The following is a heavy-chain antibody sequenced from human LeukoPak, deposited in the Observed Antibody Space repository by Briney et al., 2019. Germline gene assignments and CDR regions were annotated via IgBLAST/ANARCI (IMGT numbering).Heavy chain of an antibody. Sequence: RASVKVSFKASGYTFTSYYMHWVRQAPGQGLEWMGIINPSGGSTRYAQKLQGRVTMTRDTSTSTVYMELSSLISEDTAVYYCASYHHRDFGDYYGMDVWGQGTTVTVSS. V-gene: IGHV1-46*04. J-gene: IGHJ6*02. D-gene: IGHD4-17*01. CDR2: INPSGGST. CDR3: ASYHHRDFGDYYGMDV. CDR1: GYTFTSYY.